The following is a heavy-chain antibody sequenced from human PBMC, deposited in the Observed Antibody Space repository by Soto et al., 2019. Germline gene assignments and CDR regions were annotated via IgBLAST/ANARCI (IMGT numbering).Heavy chain of an antibody. V-gene: IGHV3-48*01. Sequence: EVQLVESGGGLVQPGGSLRLSCAASGFTFSSYSMNWVRQAPGKGLEWVSYISSSSSTIYYADSVKGRFTISRDNADSSLYLQMKSLRAEDTAVYYCARDNYGDYLLGYWGQGTLVTVSS. J-gene: IGHJ4*02. CDR2: ISSSSSTI. CDR3: ARDNYGDYLLGY. CDR1: GFTFSSYS. D-gene: IGHD4-17*01.